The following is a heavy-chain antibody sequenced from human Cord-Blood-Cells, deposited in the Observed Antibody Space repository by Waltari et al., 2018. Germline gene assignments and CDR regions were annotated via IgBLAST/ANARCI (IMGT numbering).Heavy chain of an antibody. D-gene: IGHD3-3*01. CDR3: AREVYYDFWSGYYYYYGMDV. J-gene: IGHJ6*02. CDR2: ISYDGSNK. Sequence: QVQLVESGGGVVQPGRSLRLSCAASGFTFSSYAMHWVRQAPGKGLGWVAVISYDGSNKYYADSVKGRFTISRDNSKNTLYLQMNSLRAEDTAVYYCAREVYYDFWSGYYYYYGMDVWGQGTTVTVSS. CDR1: GFTFSSYA. V-gene: IGHV3-30-3*01.